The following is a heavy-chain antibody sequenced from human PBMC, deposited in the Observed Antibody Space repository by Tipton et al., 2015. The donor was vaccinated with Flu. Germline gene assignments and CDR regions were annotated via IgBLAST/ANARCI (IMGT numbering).Heavy chain of an antibody. CDR3: ARTSSHYDVWSVYYIPDNFDV. CDR1: GYTFTSYW. D-gene: IGHD3-3*01. Sequence: QLVQSGAEVKKPGESLKISCKGFGYTFTSYWIGWVRQMPGKGLEWMGFIYPGDSDTRYSPSFRGQVTISADTSINTAYLQWRSLKASDSAKYYCARTSSHYDVWSVYYIPDNFDVWGQGTEVTVSS. CDR2: IYPGDSDT. V-gene: IGHV5-51*01. J-gene: IGHJ3*01.